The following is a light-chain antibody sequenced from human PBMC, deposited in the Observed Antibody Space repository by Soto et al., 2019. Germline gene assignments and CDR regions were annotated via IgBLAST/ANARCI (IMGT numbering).Light chain of an antibody. Sequence: SVVSQPGSVSGSLGESITISCTGTSSDVGGYNYVSWYQQHPGRAPKLMIYEVSNRPSGVSNRFSGSKSGNTASLTISGLQAEDEADYYCSSYTSSSTSYVFGTGTKVTVL. CDR3: SSYTSSSTSYV. V-gene: IGLV2-14*01. J-gene: IGLJ1*01. CDR2: EVS. CDR1: SSDVGGYNY.